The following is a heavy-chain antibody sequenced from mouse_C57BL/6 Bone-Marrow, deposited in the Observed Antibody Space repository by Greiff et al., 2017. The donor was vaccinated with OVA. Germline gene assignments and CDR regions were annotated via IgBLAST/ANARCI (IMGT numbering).Heavy chain of an antibody. V-gene: IGHV5-4*01. Sequence: EVKLVESGGGLVKPGGSLKLSCAASGFTFSSYAMSWVRPTPEKRLEWVATISDGGSYTYYPDNVKGRFTISRDNAKNNLYLQMSHLKSEDTAMYYCARDRAAWFAYWGQGTLVTVSA. CDR2: ISDGGSYT. J-gene: IGHJ3*01. CDR1: GFTFSSYA. CDR3: ARDRAAWFAY.